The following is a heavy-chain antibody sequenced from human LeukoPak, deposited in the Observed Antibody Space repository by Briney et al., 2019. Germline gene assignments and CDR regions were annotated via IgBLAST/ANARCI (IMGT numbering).Heavy chain of an antibody. D-gene: IGHD3-9*01. Sequence: SETLSLTCAVYGGSFSGYYWSWGCKPPGKGLEWIGSIYYSGRTYYNPSLKSRVTISVDTSKNQFSLKLSSVTAADTAVYYCARDRTGYDILTDYSDFDYWGQGTLVTVSS. V-gene: IGHV4-34*01. CDR1: GGSFSGYY. CDR3: ARDRTGYDILTDYSDFDY. J-gene: IGHJ4*02. CDR2: IYYSGRT.